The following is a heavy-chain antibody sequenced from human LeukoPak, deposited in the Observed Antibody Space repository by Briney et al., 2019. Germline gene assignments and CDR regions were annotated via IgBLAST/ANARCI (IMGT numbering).Heavy chain of an antibody. V-gene: IGHV4-59*08. CDR2: IYYSGST. CDR3: ARSSYSSGWYQPPFDY. D-gene: IGHD6-19*01. J-gene: IGHJ4*02. Sequence: SETLSLTCTVSGGSISSYYWSWIRQPPGKGLEWIGYIYYSGSTNYNPSLKSRVTISVDTSKNQFSLKLSSVTAADTAVYYCARSSYSSGWYQPPFDYWGQGTLVTVSS. CDR1: GGSISSYY.